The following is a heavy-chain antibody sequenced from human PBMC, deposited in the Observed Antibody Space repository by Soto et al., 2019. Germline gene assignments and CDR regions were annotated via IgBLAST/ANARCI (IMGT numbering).Heavy chain of an antibody. D-gene: IGHD6-19*01. V-gene: IGHV3-48*02. CDR3: ARDRGSSGGGNAFDI. CDR2: ISSSSSTI. CDR1: GFTFSSYS. Sequence: GGSLRLSCAASGFTFSSYSMNWVRQAPGKGLEWVSYISSSSSTIYYADSVKGRFTISRDNAKNSLYLQMNSLRDEDTAVYYCARDRGSSGGGNAFDIWGQGTMVTVSS. J-gene: IGHJ3*02.